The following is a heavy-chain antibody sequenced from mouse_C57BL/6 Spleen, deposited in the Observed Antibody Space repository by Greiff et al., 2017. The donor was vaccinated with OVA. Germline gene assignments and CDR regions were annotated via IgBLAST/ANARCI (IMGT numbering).Heavy chain of an antibody. D-gene: IGHD6-1*01. CDR2: ISSGSSTI. CDR3: ARLAHWYFDV. Sequence: EVHLVESGGGLVKPGGSLKLPCAASGFTFSDYGMHWVRQAPEKGLEWVAYISSGSSTIYYADTVKGRFTISRDNAKNTLFLQMTSLRSEDTAMYYCARLAHWYFDVWGTGTTVTVSS. J-gene: IGHJ1*03. CDR1: GFTFSDYG. V-gene: IGHV5-17*01.